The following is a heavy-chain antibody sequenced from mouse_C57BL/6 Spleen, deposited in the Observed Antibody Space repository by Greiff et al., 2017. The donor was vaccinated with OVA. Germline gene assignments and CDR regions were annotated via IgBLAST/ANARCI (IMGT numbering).Heavy chain of an antibody. CDR3: TREESTRVTTGDY. D-gene: IGHD2-2*01. CDR2: IDPETGGT. CDR1: GCTFTDYE. J-gene: IGHJ2*01. Sequence: VQLQQSGAELVRPGASVTLSCKASGCTFTDYEMPWVKQTPVHGLEWIGAIDPETGGTAYNQKFKGKAILTADKSSSTAYMELRSLTSEDAAVYYCTREESTRVTTGDYWGQGTTLTVSS. V-gene: IGHV1-15*01.